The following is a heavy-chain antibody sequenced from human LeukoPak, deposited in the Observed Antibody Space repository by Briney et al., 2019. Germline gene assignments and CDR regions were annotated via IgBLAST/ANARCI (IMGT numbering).Heavy chain of an antibody. J-gene: IGHJ3*01. D-gene: IGHD7-27*01. CDR3: ARELGVNAFDV. Sequence: ASVKVSCKASGYTLTDNHLYWVRQAPGQGLEWMGWIDPNRGGTNFAQNFQGRLTMTRDTSVNTDYMELSRLTSDDTAVYYCARELGVNAFDVWGQGTMVTVSS. V-gene: IGHV1-2*02. CDR1: GYTLTDNH. CDR2: IDPNRGGT.